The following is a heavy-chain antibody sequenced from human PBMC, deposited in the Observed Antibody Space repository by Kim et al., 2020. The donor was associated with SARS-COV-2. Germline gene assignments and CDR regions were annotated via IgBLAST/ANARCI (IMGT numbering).Heavy chain of an antibody. J-gene: IGHJ4*02. CDR3: TTAVSSGPHN. CDR1: GFTLSTFSYAW. D-gene: IGHD6-19*01. Sequence: GGSLRLSCAASGFTLSTFSYAWMSWVRQAPGKGLEWVARIKTKTDGGTTDYVAPVKGRFTISRDDSKFTLWLQMNSLKIEDTAEYYCTTAVSSGPHNWGPGTLVTVSS. V-gene: IGHV3-15*01. CDR2: IKTKTDGGTT.